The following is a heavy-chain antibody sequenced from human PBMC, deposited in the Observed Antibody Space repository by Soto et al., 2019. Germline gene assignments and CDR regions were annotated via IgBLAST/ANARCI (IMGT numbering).Heavy chain of an antibody. V-gene: IGHV1-8*01. CDR2: MNPNSGNT. J-gene: IGHJ6*02. CDR3: ARRRKDYGDYYYGMDV. CDR1: GYTFTSYD. D-gene: IGHD4-17*01. Sequence: ASVKVSCKASGYTFTSYDINWVRQATGQGLEWTGWMNPNSGNTGYAQKFQGRVTMTRNTSISTAYMELSSLRSEDTAVYYCARRRKDYGDYYYGMDVWGQGTTVTVSS.